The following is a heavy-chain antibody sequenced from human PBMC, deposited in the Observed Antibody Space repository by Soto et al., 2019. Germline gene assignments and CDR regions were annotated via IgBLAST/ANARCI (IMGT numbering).Heavy chain of an antibody. D-gene: IGHD2-15*01. CDR1: GGSISSYY. J-gene: IGHJ4*02. V-gene: IGHV4-59*08. Sequence: PSETLSLTCTVSGGSISSYYWSWIRQPPGKGLEWIGYIYYSGSTNYNPSFKSRVTISVDTSKNQFSLKLSSVTAADTAVYYCARRYCSGGSCYYDYWGQGTLVTVSS. CDR2: IYYSGST. CDR3: ARRYCSGGSCYYDY.